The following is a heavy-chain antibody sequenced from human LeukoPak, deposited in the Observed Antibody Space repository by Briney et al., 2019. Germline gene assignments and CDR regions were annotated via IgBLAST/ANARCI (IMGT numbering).Heavy chain of an antibody. V-gene: IGHV3-23*01. D-gene: IGHD2-2*01. J-gene: IGHJ4*02. CDR2: ISGSGGST. CDR3: AKRNHCSSTSCYVGGYFDY. CDR1: GFTFSSYA. Sequence: PGGSLRLSCAASGFTFSSYAMSWVRQAPGKGLEWVSAISGSGGSTYYADSVKGRFTISRDNSKNTLYLQMNSLRAEGTAVYYCAKRNHCSSTSCYVGGYFDYWGQGTLVTVSS.